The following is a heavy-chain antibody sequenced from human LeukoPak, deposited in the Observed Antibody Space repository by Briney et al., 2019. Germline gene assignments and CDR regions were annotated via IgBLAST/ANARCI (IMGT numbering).Heavy chain of an antibody. Sequence: SVKFSCNASGGTFSSYAISWVRQATGQGLEWMGGSIPIFGTDNYAQKFQGRVTITTDESTSTAYMELSSLRSEDTAVYYCAAVITTVRGVTNFDYWGQGTPVTVSS. CDR1: GGTFSSYA. CDR3: AAVITTVRGVTNFDY. V-gene: IGHV1-69*05. J-gene: IGHJ4*02. D-gene: IGHD3-10*01. CDR2: SIPIFGTD.